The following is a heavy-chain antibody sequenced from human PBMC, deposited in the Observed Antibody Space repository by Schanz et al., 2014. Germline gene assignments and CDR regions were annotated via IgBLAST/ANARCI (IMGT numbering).Heavy chain of an antibody. Sequence: QVQLVESGGGLVKPGGSLRLSCAASGFTFSDYYMSWIRQAPGKGLEWVSYISSSGSYTNYADSVKGRFTISRDTSKSTLYLQMNSLRADDTAVYYCARDLLVSHYDFWSGNDYWGQGTLVTVSS. CDR2: ISSSGSYT. CDR3: ARDLLVSHYDFWSGNDY. D-gene: IGHD3-3*01. CDR1: GFTFSDYY. J-gene: IGHJ4*02. V-gene: IGHV3-11*06.